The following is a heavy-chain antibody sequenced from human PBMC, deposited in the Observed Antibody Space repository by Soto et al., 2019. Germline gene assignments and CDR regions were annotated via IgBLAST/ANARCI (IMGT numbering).Heavy chain of an antibody. D-gene: IGHD4-17*01. V-gene: IGHV1-18*01. J-gene: IGHJ4*02. Sequence: QVQLVQSGAEVKKPGASVKVSCKASGYTFSSYAIGWVRQAPGQGLEWMGWISAYNDNTNSAQKLQGRVTMTTDTSTTTAYMELRSLSSDDTAMYYCARGWLTYGDYYFYYWGQGTLVTVSS. CDR2: ISAYNDNT. CDR3: ARGWLTYGDYYFYY. CDR1: GYTFSSYA.